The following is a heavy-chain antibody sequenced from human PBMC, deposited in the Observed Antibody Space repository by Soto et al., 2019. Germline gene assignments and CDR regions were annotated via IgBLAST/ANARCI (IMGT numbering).Heavy chain of an antibody. CDR2: ISAYNGNT. CDR1: GYTFTSYG. V-gene: IGHV1-18*01. Sequence: GASVKVSCKASGYTFTSYGISWVRQAPGQGLEWMGWISAYNGNTNYAQNLQGRVTMTTDTSTSTAYMDLRSLISDDTAIYYCATLGGYCSSTSCPDKPDYCGRGTLVTVSS. D-gene: IGHD2-2*01. J-gene: IGHJ4*02. CDR3: ATLGGYCSSTSCPDKPDY.